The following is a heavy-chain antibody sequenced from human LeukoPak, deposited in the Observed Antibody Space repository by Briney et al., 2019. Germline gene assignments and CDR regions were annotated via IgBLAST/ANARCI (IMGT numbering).Heavy chain of an antibody. CDR1: GFTFSIYT. Sequence: PGGSLRLSCAASGFTFSIYTMHWVRQAPGKGLEWVALIPSDGSDKYYGVAVKGRFTISRDNSKNTMYLHLNSLRAEDTAVYYCARDREQTTVVTPWFDYWGQGTLVTVSS. D-gene: IGHD4-23*01. CDR3: ARDREQTTVVTPWFDY. V-gene: IGHV3-30-3*01. CDR2: IPSDGSDK. J-gene: IGHJ4*02.